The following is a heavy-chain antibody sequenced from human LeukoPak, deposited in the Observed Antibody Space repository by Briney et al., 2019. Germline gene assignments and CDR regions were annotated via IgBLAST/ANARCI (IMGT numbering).Heavy chain of an antibody. D-gene: IGHD3-10*01. V-gene: IGHV4-39*01. CDR1: GGSISSTSYY. J-gene: IGHJ5*02. CDR3: ARHFAPEAWFQAP. Sequence: SETLSLTCTVSGGSISSTSYYWAWIRQPPGKGLEWIGSISYSGSTFYNPPLQSRVTISVDTSKNQFSLRLNSVTAADTAVYYCARHFAPEAWFQAPWGQGTLVTVSS. CDR2: ISYSGST.